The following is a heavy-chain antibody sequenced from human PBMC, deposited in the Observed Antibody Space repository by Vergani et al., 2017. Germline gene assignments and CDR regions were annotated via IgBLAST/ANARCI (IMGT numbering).Heavy chain of an antibody. CDR2: ISSSSSYI. V-gene: IGHV3-21*01. D-gene: IGHD2-2*01. CDR1: GCTFSSYS. CDR3: ARAGGLVVPAAMPGDYYYGMDV. Sequence: VQLVESGGGLVKPGGSLRLSCAASGCTFSSYSMNWVRQAPGKGLEWVSSISSSSSYIYYADSVKGRFTISRDNAKNSLYLQMNSLRAEDTAVYYCARAGGLVVPAAMPGDYYYGMDVWGQGTTVTVSS. J-gene: IGHJ6*02.